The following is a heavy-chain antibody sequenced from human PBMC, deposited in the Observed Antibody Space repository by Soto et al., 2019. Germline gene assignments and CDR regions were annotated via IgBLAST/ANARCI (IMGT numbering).Heavy chain of an antibody. V-gene: IGHV4-59*07. CDR3: ARNRLGGKIYQFDY. Sequence: PSDTLSLSCTVPGSAIPGHYWSWLSLSPGKGLEWIGYFYSSEKTDQNASLRKRVTMSVDTSNNQFSLRLTSVTAADTAVYYCARNRLGGKIYQFDYWGPGMLVTVS. CDR1: GSAIPGHY. CDR2: FYSSEKT. J-gene: IGHJ4*02. D-gene: IGHD1-26*01.